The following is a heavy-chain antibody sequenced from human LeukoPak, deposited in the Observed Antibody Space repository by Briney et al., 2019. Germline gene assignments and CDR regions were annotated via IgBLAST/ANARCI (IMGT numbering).Heavy chain of an antibody. V-gene: IGHV1-2*02. D-gene: IGHD3-22*01. CDR2: INPNSGGT. Sequence: ASVKVSCKASGYIFIAYHLHWVRQAPGQGLEWMGWINPNSGGTDYAQKLQGRVTMTADTSITTAYMELRRLTSDDTAVYYCARATEGGYHYWGQGTLVTVSS. J-gene: IGHJ4*02. CDR3: ARATEGGYHY. CDR1: GYIFIAYH.